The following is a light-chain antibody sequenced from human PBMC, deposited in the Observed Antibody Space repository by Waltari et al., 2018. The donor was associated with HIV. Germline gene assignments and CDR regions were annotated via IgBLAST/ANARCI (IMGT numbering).Light chain of an antibody. CDR1: ESIHNN. J-gene: IGKJ1*01. CDR2: DAS. V-gene: IGKV3-15*01. CDR3: QQYKNWPRT. Sequence: VMTQPPATVSVSPGAGATLSCRASESIHNNLVWYQKRPGQAPRLLIYDASTRATGIPARFSGSGSGTEFTLTINNLQSEDSAIYYCQQYKNWPRTVGQGTKVEIK.